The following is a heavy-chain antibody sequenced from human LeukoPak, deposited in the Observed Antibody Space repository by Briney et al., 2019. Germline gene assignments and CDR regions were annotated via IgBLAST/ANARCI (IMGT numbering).Heavy chain of an antibody. V-gene: IGHV1-18*01. CDR3: ARDYDYVPDY. Sequence: EASVTASCKASGYTFSSYGFSWVRQAPGQGLEWMGWISAYDGSTNYAQKLQGRVTMTTDTSTSTAYMELRSLRSDDTAVYYCARDYDYVPDYWGQGTLVTVSS. CDR1: GYTFSSYG. J-gene: IGHJ4*02. D-gene: IGHD3-16*01. CDR2: ISAYDGST.